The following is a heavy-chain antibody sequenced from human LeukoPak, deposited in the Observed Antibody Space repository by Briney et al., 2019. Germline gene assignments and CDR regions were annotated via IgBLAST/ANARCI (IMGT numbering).Heavy chain of an antibody. Sequence: ASVKVSCTASGYTFTSYYMHWVRQAPGQGLEWMGIINPSGGSTSYAQKFQGRVTITRDTSTTTAYMEVRSLTFDDTAVYYCARDYHYVPDFWGQGTLVTVSS. CDR2: INPSGGST. CDR3: ARDYHYVPDF. V-gene: IGHV1-46*01. D-gene: IGHD3-16*01. CDR1: GYTFTSYY. J-gene: IGHJ4*02.